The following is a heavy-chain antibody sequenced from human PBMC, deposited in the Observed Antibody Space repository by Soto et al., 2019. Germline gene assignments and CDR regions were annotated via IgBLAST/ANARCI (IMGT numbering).Heavy chain of an antibody. D-gene: IGHD3-16*01. CDR1: GFTFSRYT. Sequence: GGSLRLSCAASGFTFSRYTMNWVRQTPGKGLEWVSYISSGSLSIYYADSVKGRFTVSRDNAKNSPFLQMNSLRDEDTAVYYCARGGSSSDNGMDVWGQGTTVTVSS. CDR2: ISSGSLSI. CDR3: ARGGSSSDNGMDV. V-gene: IGHV3-48*02. J-gene: IGHJ6*02.